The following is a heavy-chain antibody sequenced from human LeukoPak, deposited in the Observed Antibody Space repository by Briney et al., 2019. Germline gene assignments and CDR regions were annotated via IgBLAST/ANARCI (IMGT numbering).Heavy chain of an antibody. V-gene: IGHV3-23*01. CDR1: GFTFSNYA. CDR3: ARADRYGTTWFGRVDY. CDR2: FRSTGGTT. D-gene: IGHD6-13*01. Sequence: PGGSLRLSCGASGFTFSNYAMSWVRQAPGKGLESVSDFRSTGGTTAYADSVKGRFPISRDNSRNTLYLQMNSLRAEDTAVYYCARADRYGTTWFGRVDYWGQGTLVTVSS. J-gene: IGHJ4*02.